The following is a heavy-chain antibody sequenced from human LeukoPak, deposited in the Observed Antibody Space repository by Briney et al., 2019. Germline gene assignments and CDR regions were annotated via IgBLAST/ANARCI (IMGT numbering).Heavy chain of an antibody. V-gene: IGHV1-69*13. CDR1: GGTFSSYA. CDR3: ARGDEAERLYSGYDSHYYYYYMDV. Sequence: SVKVSCKASGGTFSSYAISWVRQAPGQGLEWMGGIIPIFGTANYAQKFQGRVTITADESTSTAYMELSSLRSEDTAVYYCARGDEAERLYSGYDSHYYYYYMDVWGKGTTVTISS. D-gene: IGHD5-12*01. J-gene: IGHJ6*03. CDR2: IIPIFGTA.